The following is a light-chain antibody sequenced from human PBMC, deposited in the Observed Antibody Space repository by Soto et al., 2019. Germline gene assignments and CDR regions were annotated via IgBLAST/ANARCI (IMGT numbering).Light chain of an antibody. V-gene: IGKV3-20*01. J-gene: IGKJ2*01. CDR1: QTVTNSF. CDR3: QQYSTLPHT. Sequence: ENVLTQSPGTLSLSPGERATLSCRASQTVTNSFFAWYQQKPGQPPRLLIHGISSRATGIPDRFSGSGSGTDFTLTISRLEPEDFVVYCCQQYSTLPHTFGRGTKLEV. CDR2: GIS.